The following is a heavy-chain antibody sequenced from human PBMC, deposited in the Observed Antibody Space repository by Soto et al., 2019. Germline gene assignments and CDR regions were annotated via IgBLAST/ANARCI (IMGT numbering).Heavy chain of an antibody. CDR1: GYTFTSYY. J-gene: IGHJ4*02. Sequence: ASLKVSCKASGYTFTSYYMHWVRQAPGQGLEWMGIINPSGGSTSYAQKFQGRVTMTRDTSTSTVYMELSSLRSEDTAVYSCARYDYGGNYGIDNWGQGTLVNVSS. CDR2: INPSGGST. CDR3: ARYDYGGNYGIDN. D-gene: IGHD4-17*01. V-gene: IGHV1-46*01.